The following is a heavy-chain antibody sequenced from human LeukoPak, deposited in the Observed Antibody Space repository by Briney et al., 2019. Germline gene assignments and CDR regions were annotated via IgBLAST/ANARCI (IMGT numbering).Heavy chain of an antibody. V-gene: IGHV4-59*12. CDR2: IYYSGST. Sequence: SETLSLTCTVSGGSISSYHWSWIRQPPGKGLEWIGYIYYSGSTNHNPSLKSRVTISVDTSKNQFSLKLSSVTAADTAVYYCARGKGRLYYYDSSGKSFGFDYWGQGTLVTVSS. D-gene: IGHD3-22*01. CDR3: ARGKGRLYYYDSSGKSFGFDY. CDR1: GGSISSYH. J-gene: IGHJ4*02.